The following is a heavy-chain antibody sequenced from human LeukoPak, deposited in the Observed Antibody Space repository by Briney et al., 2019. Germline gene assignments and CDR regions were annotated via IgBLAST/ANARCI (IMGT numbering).Heavy chain of an antibody. J-gene: IGHJ6*02. CDR1: GGRVSSNSAG. D-gene: IGHD2-15*01. Sequence: SQTLSLTCAISGGRVSSNSAGWNWIRQSPSRGLEWLGRTYYRSKWYNDYAGSVKSRISINTDTSKNHFSLQLKSVTPEDTAVYYCAREEVGVPATHYHGMGVWGQGTTVTVSS. CDR2: TYYRSKWYN. V-gene: IGHV6-1*01. CDR3: AREEVGVPATHYHGMGV.